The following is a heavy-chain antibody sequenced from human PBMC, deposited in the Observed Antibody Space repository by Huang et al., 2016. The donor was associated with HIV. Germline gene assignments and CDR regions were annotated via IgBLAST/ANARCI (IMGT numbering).Heavy chain of an antibody. V-gene: IGHV4-34*02. CDR1: GGSFTGNY. D-gene: IGHD3-3*01. Sequence: QMQLQQRGAGLLKPSETLSLTCGVSGGSFTGNYLTWIRQAPGKGLEWIGEVNDRGATNYNPSLNGRVTISRDKSNRELSLNLRSVTAADTAVYYCARQWTILEWLLGLDVWGQGTTVIVSS. J-gene: IGHJ6*02. CDR2: VNDRGAT. CDR3: ARQWTILEWLLGLDV.